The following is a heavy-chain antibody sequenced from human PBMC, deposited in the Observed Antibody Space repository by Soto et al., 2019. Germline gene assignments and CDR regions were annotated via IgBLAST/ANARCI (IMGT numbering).Heavy chain of an antibody. Sequence: QVQLVESGGGVVQPGRSLRLSCAASGFTFSSYGMHWVRQAPGKGLEWVAVIWYDGSNKYYADSVKGRFTISRDNSKNTLYLQMNSLRAEDTAVYYCARDEVVTAIHSNSVVHYYCGMDVWGQGTKVTVSS. CDR3: ARDEVVTAIHSNSVVHYYCGMDV. CDR1: GFTFSSYG. CDR2: IWYDGSNK. D-gene: IGHD2-21*02. V-gene: IGHV3-33*01. J-gene: IGHJ6*02.